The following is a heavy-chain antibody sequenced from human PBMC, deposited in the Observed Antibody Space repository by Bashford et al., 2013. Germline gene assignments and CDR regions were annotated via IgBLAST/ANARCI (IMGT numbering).Heavy chain of an antibody. CDR2: ISSDGSRK. CDR3: VRDRGGPNDPFDI. Sequence: SCKASGDSFNSFSISWVRQAPGQGLEWMALISSDGSRKHYGDSVKGRFIISRDNSRSTLSVQMNSLRPDDTAVYYCVRDRGGPNDPFDIWGQGTLVTVSS. V-gene: IGHV3-30*14. CDR1: GDSFNSFS. D-gene: IGHD2-15*01. J-gene: IGHJ3*02.